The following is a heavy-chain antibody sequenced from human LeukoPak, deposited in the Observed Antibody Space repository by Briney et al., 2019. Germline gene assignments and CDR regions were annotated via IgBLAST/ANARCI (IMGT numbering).Heavy chain of an antibody. D-gene: IGHD5-24*01. J-gene: IGHJ3*01. CDR2: IYYTGST. Sequence: SETLSLTCTVSGNSIRTYYWSWIRQPPGKGLEWIGYIYYTGSTKYNPSLKSRLTISVDTSKNQFSLKLSSVTAADTAVYYCARGGYNLDAFDVWGQGTMVTVSS. V-gene: IGHV4-59*08. CDR1: GNSIRTYY. CDR3: ARGGYNLDAFDV.